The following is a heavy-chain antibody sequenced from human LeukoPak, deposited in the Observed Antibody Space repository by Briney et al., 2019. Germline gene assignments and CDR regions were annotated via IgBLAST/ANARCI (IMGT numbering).Heavy chain of an antibody. J-gene: IGHJ3*02. D-gene: IGHD2-2*01. V-gene: IGHV3-53*05. CDR2: IYSGGST. Sequence: LTSETLSLTCTVSGGSISSSSYYWGWIRQPPGKGLEWVSVIYSGGSTYYADSVKGRFTISRDNSKNTLYLQMNSLRAEDTAVYYCARDFNPAAITGAFDIWGQGTMVTVSS. CDR1: GGSISSSSYY. CDR3: ARDFNPAAITGAFDI.